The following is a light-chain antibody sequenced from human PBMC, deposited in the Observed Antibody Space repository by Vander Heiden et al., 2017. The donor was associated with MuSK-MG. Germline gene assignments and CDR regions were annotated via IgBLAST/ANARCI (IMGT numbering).Light chain of an antibody. CDR3: QEDANLRIT. J-gene: IGKJ3*01. CDR1: QDISNY. Sequence: DIQMTQSPSSLSASVGDRVTITCQASQDISNYLNWYQQKPGKAPKLLIYDASNLETGVPSRFSGSGSGTDFTFTISSLQPEDIATYYCQEDANLRITFGHGTKVDIK. V-gene: IGKV1-33*01. CDR2: DAS.